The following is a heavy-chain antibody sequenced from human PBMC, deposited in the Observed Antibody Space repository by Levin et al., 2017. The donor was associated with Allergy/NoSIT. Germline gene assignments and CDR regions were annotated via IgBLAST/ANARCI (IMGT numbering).Heavy chain of an antibody. Sequence: SETLSLTCTVSGGSITSSTYHWGWIRQPPGTGLEWIGSIFYSGTTYYNPSLKSRVTISVDTSKNQFSLKVSSVTAADTALYFCARDCSFDRDVHFDSWGQGTLVTVSS. V-gene: IGHV4-39*07. J-gene: IGHJ4*02. D-gene: IGHD1-14*01. CDR3: ARDCSFDRDVHFDS. CDR2: IFYSGTT. CDR1: GGSITSSTYH.